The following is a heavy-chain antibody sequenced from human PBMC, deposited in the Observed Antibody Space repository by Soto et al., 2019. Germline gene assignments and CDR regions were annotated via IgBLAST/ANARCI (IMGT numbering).Heavy chain of an antibody. CDR2: IKPGTPDI. J-gene: IGHJ4*02. V-gene: IGHV5-51*01. CDR3: ARQLSHICDF. Sequence: PGESLKISCKAFGYEFGSAWIGWVRQMPGKGLEWMGIIKPGTPDIRYSPSLRGHVTISADEGLSTAYLQCYSLKASDSGMYYCARQLSHICDFWGQGTLVTVSS. CDR1: GYEFGSAW. D-gene: IGHD3-3*02.